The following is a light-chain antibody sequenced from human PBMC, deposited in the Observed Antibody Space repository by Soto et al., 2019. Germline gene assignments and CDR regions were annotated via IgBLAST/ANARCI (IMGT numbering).Light chain of an antibody. CDR3: QQYNTWPPWT. CDR2: GAS. Sequence: EIVMTQSPATLSVSPGERATLSCRASQSVSSNLAWYQQKPGQAPRLLIYGASTRATGIPARFSGSGSGTEFTLNISSLQSEDFAVYYCQQYNTWPPWTFGQGTKVEI. V-gene: IGKV3-15*01. CDR1: QSVSSN. J-gene: IGKJ1*01.